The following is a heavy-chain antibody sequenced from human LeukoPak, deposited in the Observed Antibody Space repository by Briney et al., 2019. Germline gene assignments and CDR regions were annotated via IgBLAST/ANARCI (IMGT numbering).Heavy chain of an antibody. J-gene: IGHJ4*02. D-gene: IGHD3-16*01. CDR2: INHSGST. Sequence: PSETLSLTCAVSGGSISSSNWWSWVRQPPGKGLEWIGEINHSGSTNYNPSLKSRVTISVDTSKNQFSLKLSSVTAADTAVYYCARTFWGTYIDYWGQGTLVTVSS. CDR3: ARTFWGTYIDY. V-gene: IGHV4-4*02. CDR1: GGSISSSNW.